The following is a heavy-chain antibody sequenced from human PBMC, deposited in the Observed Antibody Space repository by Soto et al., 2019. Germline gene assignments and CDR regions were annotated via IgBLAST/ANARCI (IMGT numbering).Heavy chain of an antibody. D-gene: IGHD4-17*01. V-gene: IGHV3-23*01. CDR3: AKAPLTYGDYYYYYYYGMDV. Sequence: PGGSLTLSCAASGFTFSSYAMSWFLQAPGEGLEWVSAISGSGGSTYYADSVKGRFTISRDNSKNTLYLQMNSLRAEDTAVYYCAKAPLTYGDYYYYYYYGMDVWGQGTTVTVSS. J-gene: IGHJ6*02. CDR2: ISGSGGST. CDR1: GFTFSSYA.